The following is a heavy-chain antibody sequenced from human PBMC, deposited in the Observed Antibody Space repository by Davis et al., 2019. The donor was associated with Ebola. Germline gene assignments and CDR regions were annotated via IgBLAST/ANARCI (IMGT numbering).Heavy chain of an antibody. Sequence: SLNISCASSGFTFTSYGMHSLRQAPGKGLEWVAVISYDGSNKYYADSVKGRFTISRDNSKNTLYLQMNSLRAEDKAVYYCAKVAGSFGYWGQGTLVTVSS. V-gene: IGHV3-30*18. CDR1: GFTFTSYG. CDR3: AKVAGSFGY. J-gene: IGHJ4*02. CDR2: ISYDGSNK.